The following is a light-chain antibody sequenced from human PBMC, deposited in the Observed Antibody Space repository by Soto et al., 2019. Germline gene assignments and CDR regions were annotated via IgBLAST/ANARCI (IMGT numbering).Light chain of an antibody. V-gene: IGKV3-15*01. Sequence: EIVWTQSPGTLSLSPGEGATLSCRASQSVSSSYLAWYQQHPGQPPRLLIYGISTRATGIPARFSGSGSGTEFSLTISSLQSEDFAVYYCQQYSKWPITFGQGTRLEIK. CDR1: QSVSSSY. J-gene: IGKJ5*01. CDR3: QQYSKWPIT. CDR2: GIS.